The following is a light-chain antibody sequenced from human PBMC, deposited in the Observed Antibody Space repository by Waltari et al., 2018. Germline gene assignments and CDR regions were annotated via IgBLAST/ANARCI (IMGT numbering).Light chain of an antibody. J-gene: IGKJ4*01. CDR3: QQYYSTPRR. CDR1: QSVLYSSNNKNY. Sequence: DIVMTQSPDSLAVSLGERATINCKSSQSVLYSSNNKNYLAWYQQKPGQPPKLLIYWASTRESGVPDRFSGSGSGTDFTLTISSLQAEDVAVYYCQQYYSTPRRFGGGTKVEIK. V-gene: IGKV4-1*01. CDR2: WAS.